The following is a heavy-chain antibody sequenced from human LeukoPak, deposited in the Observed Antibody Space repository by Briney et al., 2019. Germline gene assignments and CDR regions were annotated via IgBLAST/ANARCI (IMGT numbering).Heavy chain of an antibody. CDR2: ISWNSGSI. CDR1: GFTFDDYA. Sequence: GVSLRLSCAASGFTFDDYAMHWVRQAPGKGLEWVSGISWNSGSIGYADSVKSRFTISRDNAKNSLYLQMNSLRAEDTALYYRAKEYGTLGAFDIWGQGTMVTVSS. D-gene: IGHD3-16*01. V-gene: IGHV3-9*01. CDR3: AKEYGTLGAFDI. J-gene: IGHJ3*02.